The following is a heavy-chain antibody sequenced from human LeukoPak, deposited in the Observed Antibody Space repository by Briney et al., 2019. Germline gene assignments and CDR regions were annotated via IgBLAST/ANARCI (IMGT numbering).Heavy chain of an antibody. Sequence: SETLSLTCTVSGGSISSYYWSWIRQPPGKGLEWIGYIYYSGSTNYNPSLKSRVTISVDTSKNQFSLKLSSVTAADTAVYYCARVSALAQAVMFDYWGQGTLVTVSS. J-gene: IGHJ4*02. CDR1: GGSISSYY. V-gene: IGHV4-59*01. D-gene: IGHD6-19*01. CDR2: IYYSGST. CDR3: ARVSALAQAVMFDY.